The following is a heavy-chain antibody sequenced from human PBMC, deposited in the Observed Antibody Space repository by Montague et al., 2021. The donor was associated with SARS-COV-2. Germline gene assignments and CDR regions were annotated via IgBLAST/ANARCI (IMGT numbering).Heavy chain of an antibody. CDR3: ARDSSRVTMVRGVFDP. CDR1: GGSFSGYY. D-gene: IGHD3-10*01. V-gene: IGHV4-34*01. Sequence: SETLSLTCAVYGGSFSGYYWSWIRQPPGKGLEWIGEISHSGSTNYNPSLKSRVTISIDTAKNQFSLKLSSVTAADTAVYYCARDSSRVTMVRGVFDPWGKGTRVTVSS. CDR2: ISHSGST. J-gene: IGHJ5*02.